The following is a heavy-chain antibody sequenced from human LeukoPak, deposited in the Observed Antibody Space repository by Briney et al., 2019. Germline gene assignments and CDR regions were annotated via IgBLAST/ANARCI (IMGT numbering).Heavy chain of an antibody. CDR1: GYIFISYA. J-gene: IGHJ4*02. CDR3: ARESTSCYDY. D-gene: IGHD2-2*01. Sequence: ASVKVSCKASGYIFISYAMHWVRQAPGQRLEWMGSINAGTGNTKYSQEFQGRVTMTRDTSISTAYMELSRLRSDDTAVYYCARESTSCYDYWGQGTLVTVSS. V-gene: IGHV1-3*01. CDR2: INAGTGNT.